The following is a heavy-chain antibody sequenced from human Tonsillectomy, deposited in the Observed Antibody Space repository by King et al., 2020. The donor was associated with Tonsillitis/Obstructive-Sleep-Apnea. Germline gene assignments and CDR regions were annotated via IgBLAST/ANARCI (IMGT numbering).Heavy chain of an antibody. Sequence: VQLVESGGGVVQPGRSLRLSCAASGFTFSSYVMHWVRQAPGKGLEWVAGISHDGSGKNNVDSVKGRFTISRDNSKNTLYLQMNSLRAEDTAVYYCARWGNNSCSSISCYTNSFDPWGQGTLVTASS. CDR3: ARWGNNSCSSISCYTNSFDP. CDR2: ISHDGSGK. CDR1: GFTFSSYV. V-gene: IGHV3-30*04. J-gene: IGHJ5*02. D-gene: IGHD2-2*01.